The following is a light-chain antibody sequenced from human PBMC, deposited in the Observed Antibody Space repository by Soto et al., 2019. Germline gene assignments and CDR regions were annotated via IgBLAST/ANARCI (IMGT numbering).Light chain of an antibody. CDR1: GSDIGAYNY. CDR3: SSYTSSSTVV. V-gene: IGLV2-14*01. CDR2: GVT. Sequence: QSALTQPASVSGSPGQSITISCTGTGSDIGAYNYVSWYQQHPGKAPKLIIHGVTHRPSGVSTRFSASKSAYTASLTISGLQAEDEADYYCSSYTSSSTVVFGGGTKVTVL. J-gene: IGLJ2*01.